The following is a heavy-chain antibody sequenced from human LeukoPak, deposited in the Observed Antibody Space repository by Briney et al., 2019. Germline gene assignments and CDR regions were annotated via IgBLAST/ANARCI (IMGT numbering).Heavy chain of an antibody. CDR3: ARGIRYSSSSRTYNWFDP. Sequence: SQTLSLTCTVSGGSISSGSYYWSWIRQPAGKGLEWIGCIYTSGSTNYNPSLKSRVTISVDTSKNQFSLKLSSVTAADTAVYYCARGIRYSSSSRTYNWFDPWGQGTLVTVSS. J-gene: IGHJ5*02. V-gene: IGHV4-61*02. CDR2: IYTSGST. CDR1: GGSISSGSYY. D-gene: IGHD6-13*01.